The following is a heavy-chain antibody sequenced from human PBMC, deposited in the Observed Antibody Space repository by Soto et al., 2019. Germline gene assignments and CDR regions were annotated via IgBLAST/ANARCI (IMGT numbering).Heavy chain of an antibody. D-gene: IGHD2-21*02. J-gene: IGHJ4*02. Sequence: QVQLVQSGAEVKKPGASVKVSCKASGYTFTSYAMHWVRQVPGQRLEWMGWINAGNGNTKYSQKFQGRVTITRDTSASTAYMELSSLRSEDTAVYYCARDTKAYCGGDCYLRPGPFDYWGQGTLVTVSS. CDR2: INAGNGNT. V-gene: IGHV1-3*01. CDR3: ARDTKAYCGGDCYLRPGPFDY. CDR1: GYTFTSYA.